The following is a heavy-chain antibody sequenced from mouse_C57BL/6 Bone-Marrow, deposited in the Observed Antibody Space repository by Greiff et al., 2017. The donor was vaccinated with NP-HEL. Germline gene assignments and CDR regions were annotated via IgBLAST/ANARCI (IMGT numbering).Heavy chain of an antibody. CDR1: GFTFTDYY. D-gene: IGHD1-1*01. CDR2: VYPYNGGT. J-gene: IGHJ1*03. V-gene: IGHV1-36*01. CDR3: ARSPRYYYGSRGYFDV. Sequence: VQLQQSGPVLVKPGPSVKISCKASGFTFTDYYMHWVKQSHGKSLEWIGLVYPYNGGTSYNQKFKGKATLTVDTSSSTAYMELNSLTSEDSAVYYCARSPRYYYGSRGYFDVWGTGTTVTVSS.